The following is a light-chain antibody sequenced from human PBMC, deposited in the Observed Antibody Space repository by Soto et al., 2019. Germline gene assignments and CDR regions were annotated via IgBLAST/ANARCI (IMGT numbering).Light chain of an antibody. CDR2: DAS. J-gene: IGKJ2*01. CDR3: QQYARPTYA. Sequence: EIVLTQSPGTLSLSPGERATLSCRASQRISNSYLAWYQKKPGQAPRLLLYDASSRATGIPDRVSGSGSGTDFTLTISRLETEDFAVYYCQQYARPTYAFGQGTKVDIK. CDR1: QRISNSY. V-gene: IGKV3-20*01.